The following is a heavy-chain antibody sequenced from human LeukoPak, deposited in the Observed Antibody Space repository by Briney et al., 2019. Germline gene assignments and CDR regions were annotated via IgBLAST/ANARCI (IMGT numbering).Heavy chain of an antibody. CDR3: ARDRNPSYFDY. CDR2: ISSDGTNK. CDR1: GFTFSSYA. J-gene: IGHJ4*02. Sequence: PGRSLRLSCAASGFTFSSYAMYWVRQAPGKGLGWVAVISSDGTNKYYPDSVKGRFTISRDNSKNTLYLQMNSLRAEDTAVYYCARDRNPSYFDYWGQGTLVTVSS. V-gene: IGHV3-30*04.